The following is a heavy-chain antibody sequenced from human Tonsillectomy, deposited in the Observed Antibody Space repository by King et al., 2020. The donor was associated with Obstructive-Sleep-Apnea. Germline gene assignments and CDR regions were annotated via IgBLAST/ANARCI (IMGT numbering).Heavy chain of an antibody. CDR2: SNDSGST. CDR3: ARLDCSGGSCYWGNFDY. D-gene: IGHD2-15*01. Sequence: VQLQQWGAGLLKPSETLSLTCDVYGGSFSAYHWGWIRQPPGKGLEWIGESNDSGSTNYNSSLKSRVTISVDTSKNQFSLKLNSVTAADTAVYYCARLDCSGGSCYWGNFDYWGQGTLVTVSS. V-gene: IGHV4-34*01. CDR1: GGSFSAYH. J-gene: IGHJ4*02.